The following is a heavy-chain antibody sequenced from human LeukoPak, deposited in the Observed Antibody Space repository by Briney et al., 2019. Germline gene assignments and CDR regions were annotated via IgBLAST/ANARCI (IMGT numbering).Heavy chain of an antibody. CDR1: GGTFSSYA. CDR2: ISAYNGNT. J-gene: IGHJ5*02. V-gene: IGHV1-18*01. CDR3: ARPYDFWSGYQP. D-gene: IGHD3-3*01. Sequence: ASVKVSCKASGGTFSSYAISWVRQAPGQGLEWMGWISAYNGNTNYAQKLQGRVTMTTDTSTSTAYMELRSLRSDDTAVYYCARPYDFWSGYQPWGQGTLVTVSS.